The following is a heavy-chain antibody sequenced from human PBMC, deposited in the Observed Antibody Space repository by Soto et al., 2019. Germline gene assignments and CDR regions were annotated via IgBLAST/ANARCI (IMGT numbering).Heavy chain of an antibody. Sequence: GGSLRLSCAASGFIFSNYVMYWVRQAPGKGLEWVAFMSYDGTTKYSADSVKGRFTISRDNSKNTLYLQMNSLRPEDTAVYYCAKEVLWSRYFDYWGQGTLVTVSS. J-gene: IGHJ4*02. CDR3: AKEVLWSRYFDY. D-gene: IGHD3-10*01. CDR1: GFIFSNYV. CDR2: MSYDGTTK. V-gene: IGHV3-30-3*01.